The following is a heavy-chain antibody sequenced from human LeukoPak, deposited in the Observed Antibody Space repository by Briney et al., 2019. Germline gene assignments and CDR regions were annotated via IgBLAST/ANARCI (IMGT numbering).Heavy chain of an antibody. CDR1: GFTFNSYA. J-gene: IGHJ4*02. D-gene: IGHD4-23*01. CDR2: TSGRGGCT. V-gene: IGHV3-23*01. CDR3: AKARGEGDYGGNRDYYFDY. Sequence: PGVSLRLSCAASGFTFNSYAMSRLRQAPGNGLKWFSATSGRGGCTYYVDSGKGRFTISKDNSENTLYLKMKSLKAEDTDVYYCAKARGEGDYGGNRDYYFDYWGQGTLVTVSS.